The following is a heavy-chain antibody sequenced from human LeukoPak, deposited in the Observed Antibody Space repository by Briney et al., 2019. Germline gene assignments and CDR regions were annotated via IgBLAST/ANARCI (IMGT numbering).Heavy chain of an antibody. CDR1: GGSITSSDYY. V-gene: IGHV4-39*01. CDR2: MYSSGST. Sequence: PSETLFLTCTVSGGSITSSDYYWGWIRQPPGKGLEWIGTMYSSGSTYHNPSLKSRVTMSVDTSKNQFSLRLSSVTAADTAVYYCARPAAPGTFYYYMDVWGKGTTVTVSS. D-gene: IGHD3-10*01. CDR3: ARPAAPGTFYYYMDV. J-gene: IGHJ6*03.